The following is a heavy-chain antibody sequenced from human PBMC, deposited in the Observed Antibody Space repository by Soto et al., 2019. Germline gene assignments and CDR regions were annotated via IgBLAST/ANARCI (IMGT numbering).Heavy chain of an antibody. J-gene: IGHJ4*02. CDR1: GYTFTGYY. Sequence: ASVKVSCKASGYTFTGYYMHWVRQAPGQGLEWMGWINPNSGGTNYAQKFQGRVTMTRDTSISTAYMELSRLRSDDTAVYYCARDRGVTTRYGSGANQDYWGQATLVTVSS. CDR3: ARDRGVTTRYGSGANQDY. D-gene: IGHD3-10*01. CDR2: INPNSGGT. V-gene: IGHV1-2*02.